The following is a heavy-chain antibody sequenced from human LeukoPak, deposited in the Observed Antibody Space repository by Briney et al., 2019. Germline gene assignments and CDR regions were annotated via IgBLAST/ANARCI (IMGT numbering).Heavy chain of an antibody. V-gene: IGHV3-11*05. CDR3: ARAYCSGGPCYLDY. CDR2: ISGSSHYT. Sequence: PGGSLRLSCAASGFTFSDYYMSWVRQAPGEGLEWLSYISGSSHYTNYADSVKGRFTISRDNAKNSLYLQVNSLRAEDTAVYYCARAYCSGGPCYLDYWGQGTLVTVSS. D-gene: IGHD2-15*01. CDR1: GFTFSDYY. J-gene: IGHJ4*02.